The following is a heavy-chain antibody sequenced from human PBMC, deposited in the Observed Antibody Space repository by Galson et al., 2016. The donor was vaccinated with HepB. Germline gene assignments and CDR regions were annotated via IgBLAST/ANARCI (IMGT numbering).Heavy chain of an antibody. CDR1: GFTFSRYS. CDR3: ARAQPPPNWFDS. J-gene: IGHJ5*01. V-gene: IGHV3-21*01. Sequence: SLRLSCAASGFTFSRYSMNWVRQAPGKGLEWVSYISGGGKYIYYADSRKGRITIARDNAKSSVYLQMNSLRAEDTAVYYCARAQPPPNWFDSWGQGTLVTVSS. CDR2: ISGGGKYI.